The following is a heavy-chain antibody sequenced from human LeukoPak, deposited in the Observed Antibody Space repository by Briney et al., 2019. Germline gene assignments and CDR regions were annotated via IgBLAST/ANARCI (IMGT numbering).Heavy chain of an antibody. Sequence: SQTLSLTCTVSGGSISSGGYYWSWIRQHPGKGLEWIGYIYYSGSTYYNPSLKSRVTISVGTSKNQFSLKLSSVTAADTAVYYCARGTYDSSGYYHKDYWGQGTLVTVSS. J-gene: IGHJ4*02. D-gene: IGHD3-22*01. CDR2: IYYSGST. CDR1: GGSISSGGYY. CDR3: ARGTYDSSGYYHKDY. V-gene: IGHV4-31*03.